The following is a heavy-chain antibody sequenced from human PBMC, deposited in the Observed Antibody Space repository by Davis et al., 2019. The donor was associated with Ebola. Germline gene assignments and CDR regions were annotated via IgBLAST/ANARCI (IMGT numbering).Heavy chain of an antibody. CDR2: ISSNSRTT. Sequence: GGSLRLSCAASGFTLSGYSMNWVRQAPGKGLEWVSYISSNSRTTYYADSVKGRFTISRDNAKNSLYLEMNSLRDEDTAVYYCARLFGVIPVFDYWGQGTLVTVSS. V-gene: IGHV3-48*02. J-gene: IGHJ4*02. CDR3: ARLFGVIPVFDY. D-gene: IGHD3-3*01. CDR1: GFTLSGYS.